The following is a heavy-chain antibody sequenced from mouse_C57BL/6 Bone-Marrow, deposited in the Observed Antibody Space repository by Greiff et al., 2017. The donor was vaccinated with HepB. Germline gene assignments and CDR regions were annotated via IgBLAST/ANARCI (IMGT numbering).Heavy chain of an antibody. CDR1: GFSLTSYA. CDR3: ARNPLTGTGPYAMDY. Sequence: VHLVESGPGLVAPSQSLSITCTVSGFSLTSYAISWVRQPPGKGLEWLGVIWTGGGTNYNSALKSRLSISKDNSKSQVFLKMNSLQTDDTARYYCARNPLTGTGPYAMDYWGQGTSVTVSS. V-gene: IGHV2-9-1*01. J-gene: IGHJ4*01. CDR2: IWTGGGT. D-gene: IGHD4-1*01.